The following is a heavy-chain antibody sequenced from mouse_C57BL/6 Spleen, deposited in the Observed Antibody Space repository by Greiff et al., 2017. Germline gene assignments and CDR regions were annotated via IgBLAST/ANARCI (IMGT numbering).Heavy chain of an antibody. D-gene: IGHD1-1*01. CDR1: GYSFTDYN. Sequence: VQLKESGPELVKPGASVKISCKASGYSFTDYNMNWVKQSNGKSLEWIGVINPNYGTTSYTQKFKGKATLTVDQSSSTAYMQLNSLTSEDSAVYYCARPYYGSPSWFAYWGQGTLVTVSA. V-gene: IGHV1-39*01. CDR3: ARPYYGSPSWFAY. J-gene: IGHJ3*01. CDR2: INPNYGTT.